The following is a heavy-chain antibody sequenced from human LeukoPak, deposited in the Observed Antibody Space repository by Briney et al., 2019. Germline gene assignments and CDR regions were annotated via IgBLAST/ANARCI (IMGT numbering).Heavy chain of an antibody. D-gene: IGHD5-24*01. Sequence: SVKVSCKASGGTFSSYGISWVRQAPGQGLEWMGRIIPILGIANYAQEFQGRVTITADKSTRTAYMELSRLRSEDTAVYYCARDEGDGYNYVYWGQGTLVTVSS. CDR3: ARDEGDGYNYVY. CDR2: IIPILGIA. V-gene: IGHV1-69*04. J-gene: IGHJ4*02. CDR1: GGTFSSYG.